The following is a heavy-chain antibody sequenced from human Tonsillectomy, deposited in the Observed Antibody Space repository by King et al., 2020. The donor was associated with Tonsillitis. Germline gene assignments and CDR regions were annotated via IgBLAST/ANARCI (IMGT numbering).Heavy chain of an antibody. CDR1: GFTFSNYS. Sequence: VQLVESGGGLVKPGGSLRLSCAASGFTFSNYSMHWVRQAPGKGLEWLSSISSRSSFIDYADSLKGRFTISRDNAKNSLYLQMNSLRVEDTAVYYCARDGYPNHFDYWGQGTLVTVSS. V-gene: IGHV3-21*01. J-gene: IGHJ4*02. CDR3: ARDGYPNHFDY. CDR2: ISSRSSFI. D-gene: IGHD5-12*01.